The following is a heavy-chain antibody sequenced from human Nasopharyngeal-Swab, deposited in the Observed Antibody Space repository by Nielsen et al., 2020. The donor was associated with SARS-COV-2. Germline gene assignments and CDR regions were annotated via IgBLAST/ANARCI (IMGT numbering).Heavy chain of an antibody. CDR3: ASSSSWAIYYYGMDV. CDR1: GFSFSGSY. Sequence: SETLSLTCAVYGFSFSGSYWSWIRQPPGKGLEWIGEINHSGSTNYNPSLKSRVTISVDTSKNQFSLKLSSVTAADTAVYYCASSSSWAIYYYGMDVWGQGTTVTVSS. V-gene: IGHV4-34*01. CDR2: INHSGST. D-gene: IGHD6-13*01. J-gene: IGHJ6*02.